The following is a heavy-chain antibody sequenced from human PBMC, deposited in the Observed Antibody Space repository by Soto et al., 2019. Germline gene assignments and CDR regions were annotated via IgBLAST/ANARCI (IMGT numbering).Heavy chain of an antibody. Sequence: SVKVSCKASGGSFSNYALTWVRKAPGQGLEWMGTIIPMFETANYAQKLQGRVTMTTDTSTSTAYMELRSLRSDDTAVYYCARDLAPAGYYYGSGSDYWGQGTLVTVSS. J-gene: IGHJ4*02. V-gene: IGHV1-69*05. CDR3: ARDLAPAGYYYGSGSDY. CDR2: IIPMFETA. D-gene: IGHD3-10*01. CDR1: GGSFSNYA.